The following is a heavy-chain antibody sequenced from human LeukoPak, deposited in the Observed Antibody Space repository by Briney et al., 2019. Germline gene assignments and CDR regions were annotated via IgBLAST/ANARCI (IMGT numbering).Heavy chain of an antibody. CDR2: IIPIFGTA. J-gene: IGHJ6*03. CDR1: RGTFSSYG. CDR3: ARGRRSITMVRGVIPAYYMDV. V-gene: IGHV1-69*01. Sequence: SVKVSCKASRGTFSSYGISWVRQAPGQGLEWMGGIIPIFGTANYAQKFQGRVTITADQSTSTAYMELSSLRSEDTAVYYCARGRRSITMVRGVIPAYYMDVWGKGTTVTVSS. D-gene: IGHD3-10*01.